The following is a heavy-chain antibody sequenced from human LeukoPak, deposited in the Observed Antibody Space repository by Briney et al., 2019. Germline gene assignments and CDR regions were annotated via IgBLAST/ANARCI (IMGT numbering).Heavy chain of an antibody. D-gene: IGHD1-26*01. CDR3: ATYSGPDKWDASDM. CDR2: IRVDGSTE. V-gene: IGHV3-7*01. CDR1: GFTFSSYA. J-gene: IGHJ3*02. Sequence: PGGSLRLSCAASGFTFSSYAMTWVRQAPGKGLEWVATIRVDGSTEYPVDSMKGRFTISRDNAKNSLHLQMNSLRAEDTAVYYCATYSGPDKWDASDMWGQGTLVNVSS.